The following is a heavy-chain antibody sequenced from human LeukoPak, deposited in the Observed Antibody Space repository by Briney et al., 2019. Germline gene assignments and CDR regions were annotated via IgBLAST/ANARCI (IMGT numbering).Heavy chain of an antibody. D-gene: IGHD3-10*01. CDR2: ISGSGGST. V-gene: IGHV3-23*01. CDR3: ARTPSYYGSGSYPSDY. Sequence: VGSLRLSPAPSGFTFCSYAMSCVRQAPGKGLEWVSAISGSGGSTYYADSVKGRCTISRDNSKTTLYLQMNSLRAEDTAVYYCARTPSYYGSGSYPSDYWGQGTLVTVSS. CDR1: GFTFCSYA. J-gene: IGHJ4*02.